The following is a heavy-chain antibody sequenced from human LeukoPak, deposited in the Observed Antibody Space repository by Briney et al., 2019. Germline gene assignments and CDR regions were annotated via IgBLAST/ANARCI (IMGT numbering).Heavy chain of an antibody. D-gene: IGHD6-13*01. CDR3: AKGDSSSWSGGFDP. CDR2: IWYDGSNK. CDR1: GFTFSSYG. V-gene: IGHV3-33*06. Sequence: PGRSLRLSCAASGFTFSSYGMHWVRQAPGKGLEWVAVIWYDGSNKYYADSVKGRFTISRDNSKNTLYLQMNSLRAEDTAVYYCAKGDSSSWSGGFDPWGQGTLVTVSS. J-gene: IGHJ5*02.